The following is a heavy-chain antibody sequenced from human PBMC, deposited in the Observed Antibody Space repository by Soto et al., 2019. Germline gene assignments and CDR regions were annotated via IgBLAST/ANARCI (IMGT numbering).Heavy chain of an antibody. V-gene: IGHV1-18*01. Sequence: QVQLVQSGAEVKKPGASVKVSCKASGYTFTSYGISWVRQAPGQGLEWMGWISAYNGNTNYAQKLQGRVTMTTDTSTSTAYMELRSLISDDTAEYYCARASLITIFGVVILNWFDPWGQGTLVTVSS. CDR2: ISAYNGNT. CDR3: ARASLITIFGVVILNWFDP. J-gene: IGHJ5*02. D-gene: IGHD3-3*01. CDR1: GYTFTSYG.